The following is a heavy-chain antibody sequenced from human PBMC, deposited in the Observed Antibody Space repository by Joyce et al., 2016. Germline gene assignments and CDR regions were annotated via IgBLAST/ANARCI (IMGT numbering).Heavy chain of an antibody. Sequence: QAQLVQSGAEVKKPGSSVKVSCKASGGTFSSYAINWGRQAPGQGLEWMGGTSLFLGTPNYAEKFHGRVTITADESTSTVYMELSSLRSDDTAFYYCARVAHGSGSPSLSHFDYWGQGTLVTVSS. V-gene: IGHV1-69*01. CDR2: TSLFLGTP. D-gene: IGHD3-10*01. CDR1: GGTFSSYA. J-gene: IGHJ4*02. CDR3: ARVAHGSGSPSLSHFDY.